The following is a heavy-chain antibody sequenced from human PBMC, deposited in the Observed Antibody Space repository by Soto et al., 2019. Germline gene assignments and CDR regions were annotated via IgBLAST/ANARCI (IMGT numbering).Heavy chain of an antibody. J-gene: IGHJ6*02. D-gene: IGHD6-13*01. CDR3: ARARNIASAGAPCYYYYGMDV. V-gene: IGHV1-2*04. Sequence: ASMEGSCKASGYTFTRYYIHLGRQAPGQGAGWMGWINPNSGGTNYAQKFQGWVTMTRDTSISTAYMELSRLRSDDTAVYYCARARNIASAGAPCYYYYGMDVWGQGTKVTVSS. CDR2: INPNSGGT. CDR1: GYTFTRYY.